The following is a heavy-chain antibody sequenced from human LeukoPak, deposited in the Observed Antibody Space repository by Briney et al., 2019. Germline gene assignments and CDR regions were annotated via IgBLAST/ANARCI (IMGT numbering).Heavy chain of an antibody. D-gene: IGHD6-13*01. V-gene: IGHV1-24*01. J-gene: IGHJ4*02. CDR2: FDPEDGET. Sequence: ASVKVSCKAFGYTFTSNYMHWVRQAPGKGLEWMGGFDPEDGETIYAQKFQGRVTMTEDTSTDTAYMELSSLRSEDTAVYYCATRGYSSSFSDYWGQGTLVTVSS. CDR1: GYTFTSNY. CDR3: ATRGYSSSFSDY.